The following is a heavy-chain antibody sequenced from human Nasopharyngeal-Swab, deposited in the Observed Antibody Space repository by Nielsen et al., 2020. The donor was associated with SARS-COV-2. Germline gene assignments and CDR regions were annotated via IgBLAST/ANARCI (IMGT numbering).Heavy chain of an antibody. V-gene: IGHV4-30-4*01. CDR2: IYYSGST. CDR1: GGSISGGDYY. J-gene: IGHJ6*02. Sequence: SETLSLTSTVSGGSISGGDYYWSWIRQPPGKGLEWIGYIYYSGSTYYNPSLKSRVTISVDTSKNQFSLKLSSVTAADTAVYYCARGGSSSWYYYYYGMDVWGQGTTVTVSS. D-gene: IGHD6-13*01. CDR3: ARGGSSSWYYYYYGMDV.